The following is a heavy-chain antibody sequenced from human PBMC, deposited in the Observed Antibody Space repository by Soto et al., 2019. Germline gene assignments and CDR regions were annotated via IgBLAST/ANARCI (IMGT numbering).Heavy chain of an antibody. CDR1: GYSFTSYW. V-gene: IGHV5-10-1*01. CDR2: IDPSDSYT. CDR3: ARQGYCSGGSCYPSHFDP. Sequence: PGESLKISCTGSGYSFTSYWISWVRQMPGKGLEWMGRIDPSDSYTNYSPSFQGHVTISADKSISTAYLQWSSLKASDTAMYYCARQGYCSGGSCYPSHFDPWGQGTLVTVSS. J-gene: IGHJ5*02. D-gene: IGHD2-15*01.